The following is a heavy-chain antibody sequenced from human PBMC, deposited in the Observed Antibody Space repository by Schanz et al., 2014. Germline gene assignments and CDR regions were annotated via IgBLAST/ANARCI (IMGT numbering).Heavy chain of an antibody. D-gene: IGHD1-1*01. V-gene: IGHV3-11*04. CDR3: ARDSAGTTFGVLDS. J-gene: IGHJ4*02. Sequence: QVQLVESGGGLVKPGGSLRLSCAASGFTFSDYYMSWIRQAPGKGLEWVSYISSSGSTIYYADSVKGRLTISRDNSKNTVYLEMNRLRTEDTALYYCARDSAGTTFGVLDSWGQGTLVTVSS. CDR2: ISSSGSTI. CDR1: GFTFSDYY.